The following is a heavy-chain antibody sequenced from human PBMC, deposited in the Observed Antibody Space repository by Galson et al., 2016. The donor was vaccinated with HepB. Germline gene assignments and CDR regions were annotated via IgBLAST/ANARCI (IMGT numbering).Heavy chain of an antibody. D-gene: IGHD1-1*01. V-gene: IGHV3-23*01. CDR1: GFTFRNYV. J-gene: IGHJ5*02. CDR3: ARGSFEYTGSDWFDP. CDR2: IGRVGDGI. Sequence: SLRLSCAATGFTFRNYVMSWVRQAPGKGLEWVAGIGRVGDGITYEGSGKGRFIISRDNSKHTLFLQMDSLRVEDSALYYCARGSFEYTGSDWFDPWGQGTPVTVSS.